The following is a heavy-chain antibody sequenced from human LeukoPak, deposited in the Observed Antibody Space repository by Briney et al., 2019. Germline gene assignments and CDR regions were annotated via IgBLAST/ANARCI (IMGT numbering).Heavy chain of an antibody. Sequence: PGGSLRLSCAASGFTFSSYWMSWVRQAPGKGLEWVANIKQDGSEKYYVDSVKGRFTISRDNAKNSLYLQMNSLRAEDTAVYYCARVRATVVTGTLNYYYYYMDVWGKGTTVTVSS. V-gene: IGHV3-7*01. CDR1: GFTFSSYW. D-gene: IGHD4-23*01. CDR2: IKQDGSEK. J-gene: IGHJ6*03. CDR3: ARVRATVVTGTLNYYYYYMDV.